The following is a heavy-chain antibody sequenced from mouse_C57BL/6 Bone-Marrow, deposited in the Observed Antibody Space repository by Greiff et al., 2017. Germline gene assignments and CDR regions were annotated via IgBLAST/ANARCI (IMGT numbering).Heavy chain of an antibody. CDR2: IYPRSGNT. CDR1: GYTFTSYG. D-gene: IGHD1-1*01. V-gene: IGHV1-81*01. Sequence: QVHVKQSGAELARPGASVKLSCKASGYTFTSYGISWVKQRTGQGLEWIGEIYPRSGNTYYNEKFKGKATLTADKSSSTAYMELRSLTSEDSAVYFCARPPFYYGSSPWYVDVWGTGTTVTVSS. J-gene: IGHJ1*03. CDR3: ARPPFYYGSSPWYVDV.